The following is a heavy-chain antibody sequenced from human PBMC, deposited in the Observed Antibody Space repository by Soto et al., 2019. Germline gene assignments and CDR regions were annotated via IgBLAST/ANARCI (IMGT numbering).Heavy chain of an antibody. V-gene: IGHV3-33*01. CDR3: ARDEHHYFDY. CDR1: GFSFSRYG. Sequence: GGSLRLSCAASGFSFSRYGMHWVRQASGKGLEWVAVIWYDESNKYYADSVKGRFTISRDNSKNTLYLQMDSLRADDTAVHFCARDEHHYFDYWGQGTLVTVSS. J-gene: IGHJ4*02. CDR2: IWYDESNK.